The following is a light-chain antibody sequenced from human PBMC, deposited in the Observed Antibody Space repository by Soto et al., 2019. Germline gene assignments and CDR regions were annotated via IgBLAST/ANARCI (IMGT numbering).Light chain of an antibody. J-gene: IGKJ5*01. CDR2: TAS. CDR1: QTVISNY. CDR3: QQYATSPIT. V-gene: IGKV3-20*01. Sequence: EIVLTQSPGTLSLSPGERATLSCRASQTVISNYLAWYQQKPGQAPRLLIHTASRRATGIPDRFGGSGSGTDFPLTISRLDPEDFEVYFCQQYATSPITFGQGTRLEIK.